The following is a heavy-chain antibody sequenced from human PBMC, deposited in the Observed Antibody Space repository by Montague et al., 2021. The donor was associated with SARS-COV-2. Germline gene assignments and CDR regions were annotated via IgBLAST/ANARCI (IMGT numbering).Heavy chain of an antibody. D-gene: IGHD2-15*01. CDR3: ARQVIREGNVVVEALNWFDP. CDR1: GGSISSSSYY. Sequence: SETLSLTCTVSGGSISSSSYYWGWIRQPPGKGLEWIGSIYYSGSTYYNPSLKSRVTISVDTSKNQFSLKLSSVTAADTAVYYWARQVIREGNVVVEALNWFDPWGQGTLVTVSS. J-gene: IGHJ5*02. CDR2: IYYSGST. V-gene: IGHV4-39*01.